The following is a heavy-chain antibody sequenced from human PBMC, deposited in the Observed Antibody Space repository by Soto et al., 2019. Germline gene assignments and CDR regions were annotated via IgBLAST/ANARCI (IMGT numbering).Heavy chain of an antibody. J-gene: IGHJ5*02. CDR2: INHSGST. CDR3: ARGGFCTSTTCRVGNWFDP. Sequence: PAETLSLTCVVYGGSFSGYYWSWIRQSPGKGLEWIGGINHSGSTNYNPSLESRVTISVDTSTNQFSLKLPSVTAADTAMYYCARGGFCTSTTCRVGNWFDPWGQGTLVTVSS. D-gene: IGHD2-2*01. V-gene: IGHV4-34*01. CDR1: GGSFSGYY.